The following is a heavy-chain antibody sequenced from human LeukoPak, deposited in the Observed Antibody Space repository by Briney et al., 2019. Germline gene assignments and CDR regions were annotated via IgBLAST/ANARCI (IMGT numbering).Heavy chain of an antibody. CDR1: GFTFSSYG. CDR2: IRYDGSNK. V-gene: IGHV3-30*02. Sequence: PGGSLRLSCAASGFTFSSYGMHWVRQAPGKGLEWVAFIRYDGSNKYYADSVKGRFTISRDNSKNTLYLQMNSLRAEDTAVYYCAKVVGTTVTTDYWGQGTLVTVSS. CDR3: AKVVGTTVTTDY. J-gene: IGHJ4*02. D-gene: IGHD4-17*01.